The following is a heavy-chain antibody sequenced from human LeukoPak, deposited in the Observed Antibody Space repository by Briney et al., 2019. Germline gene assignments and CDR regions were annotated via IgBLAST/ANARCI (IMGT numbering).Heavy chain of an antibody. CDR2: TYYRSKWYN. Sequence: SQTLSLTCAISGDSVSSNSAAWNWIRQSPSRGLEWLGRTYYRSKWYNDYAVSVRSRITINPDTSKNQFSLQLNSVTPEDTAAYYCARDLCGSTSCYTRNWFDPWGQGTLVTVSS. V-gene: IGHV6-1*01. J-gene: IGHJ5*02. CDR3: ARDLCGSTSCYTRNWFDP. CDR1: GDSVSSNSAA. D-gene: IGHD2-2*02.